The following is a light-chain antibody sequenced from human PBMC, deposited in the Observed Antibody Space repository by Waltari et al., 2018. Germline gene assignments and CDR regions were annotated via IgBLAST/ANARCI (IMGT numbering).Light chain of an antibody. CDR1: SSDVGSYNY. CDR2: DVS. Sequence: QSALTQPASVSGSPGQSLTISCTGTSSDVGSYNYVSWYQQHPGKAPKLMIYDVSKRPSGVSNRFSGSKSGNTASLTISGLQAEDEADYYCSSYTSSSTLRVFGTGTKVTVL. CDR3: SSYTSSSTLRV. J-gene: IGLJ1*01. V-gene: IGLV2-14*01.